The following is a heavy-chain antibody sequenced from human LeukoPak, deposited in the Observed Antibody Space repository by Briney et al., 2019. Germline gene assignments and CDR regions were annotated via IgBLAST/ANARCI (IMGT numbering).Heavy chain of an antibody. D-gene: IGHD6-19*01. CDR2: IRSKANSYAT. CDR3: TTGIAVAAGWFDP. Sequence: GGSLRLSCAASGFTFGGSAMHWVRQASGKGLEWVGRIRSKANSYATAYAASVKGRFTISRDDSKNTAYLQMNSLKTEDTAVYYCTTGIAVAAGWFDPWGQGTLVTVSS. J-gene: IGHJ5*02. V-gene: IGHV3-73*01. CDR1: GFTFGGSA.